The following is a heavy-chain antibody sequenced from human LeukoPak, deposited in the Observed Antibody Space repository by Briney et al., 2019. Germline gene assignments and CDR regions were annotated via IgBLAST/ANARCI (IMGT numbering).Heavy chain of an antibody. J-gene: IGHJ4*02. CDR1: GFTFSSYW. Sequence: GGSLRLSCAASGFTFSSYWMHWVRQAPGKGLVWVTRINSDGSTTNYADSVRGRFTISRDNAKNTLFLQMNSLRAEDTAVYYCAKDKVGTDSSGYFFSSGFDYWGQGTLVTVSS. V-gene: IGHV3-74*01. CDR3: AKDKVGTDSSGYFFSSGFDY. D-gene: IGHD3-22*01. CDR2: INSDGSTT.